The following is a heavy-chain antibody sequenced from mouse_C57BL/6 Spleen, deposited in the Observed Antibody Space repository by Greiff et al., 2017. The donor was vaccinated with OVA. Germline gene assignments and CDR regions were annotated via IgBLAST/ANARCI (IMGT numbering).Heavy chain of an antibody. Sequence: QVQLQQPGAELVRPGTSVKLSCKASGYTFTSYWMHWVKQRPGQGLEWIGVIDPSDSYTNYNQKFKGKATLTVDTSSSTAYMQLSSQTSEDSAIYYYEAKTEGKGTYFDYWGQGTTLTVSS. V-gene: IGHV1-59*01. J-gene: IGHJ2*01. CDR2: IDPSDSYT. CDR1: GYTFTSYW. CDR3: EAKTEGKGTYFDY. D-gene: IGHD3-3*01.